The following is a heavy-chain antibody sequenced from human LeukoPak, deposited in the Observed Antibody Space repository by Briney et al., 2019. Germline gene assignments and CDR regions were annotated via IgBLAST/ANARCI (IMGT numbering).Heavy chain of an antibody. CDR2: ISCYNGDT. CDR1: GYTFTHHG. CDR3: ARDPSNTSGCYQYFDA. D-gene: IGHD6-19*01. J-gene: IGHJ2*01. Sequence: ASVRVSCKASGYTFTHHGIAWIRQAPGQGLEWLGWISCYNGDTIYAQKFQGRVTLTTEKSTSTVYMEPRSLTSDDTAVYYCARDPSNTSGCYQYFDAWGRGTLVSVSS. V-gene: IGHV1-18*01.